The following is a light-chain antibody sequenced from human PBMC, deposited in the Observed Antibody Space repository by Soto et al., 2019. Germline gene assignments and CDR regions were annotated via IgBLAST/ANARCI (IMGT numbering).Light chain of an antibody. CDR2: DAS. J-gene: IGKJ2*01. Sequence: DIQMTQSPSTLSASVGDRVTITCRASQSISSWLAWYQQKPGKAPKLLIYDASSLESGVPSSFSGSGSGTEFTLTISSLHPDDFANYYYHHYNCYYTFGQGTKLEIK. V-gene: IGKV1-5*01. CDR1: QSISSW. CDR3: HHYNCYYT.